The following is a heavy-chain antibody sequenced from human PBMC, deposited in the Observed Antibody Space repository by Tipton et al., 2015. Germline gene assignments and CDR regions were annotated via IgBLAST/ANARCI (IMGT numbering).Heavy chain of an antibody. V-gene: IGHV3-15*07. CDR3: TKEGDYYYYNYGMDV. CDR2: IKSKTDGGTT. Sequence: GSLRLSCAASGFTFSNAWMNWVRQAPGKGLEWVGRIKSKTDGGTTDYAAPVKGRFTISRDDSKNTLYLQMNSLKTEDTAVYYCTKEGDYYYYNYGMDVWGQGTTVTVSS. D-gene: IGHD4-17*01. J-gene: IGHJ6*02. CDR1: GFTFSNAW.